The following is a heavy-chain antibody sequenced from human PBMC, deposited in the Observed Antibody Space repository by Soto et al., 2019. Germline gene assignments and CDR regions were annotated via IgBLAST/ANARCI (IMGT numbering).Heavy chain of an antibody. J-gene: IGHJ6*02. CDR3: ARDPPYYDFWSGYPYYYYYGMDV. V-gene: IGHV5-10-1*01. CDR2: IDPSDSYT. Sequence: GESLKISCKVSGYSFTSYWISWVRQMPGKGLEWMGRIDPSDSYTNYSPSFQGHVTISADKSISTAYLQWSSLKASDTAMYYCARDPPYYDFWSGYPYYYYYGMDVWGQGTTVTVSS. CDR1: GYSFTSYW. D-gene: IGHD3-3*01.